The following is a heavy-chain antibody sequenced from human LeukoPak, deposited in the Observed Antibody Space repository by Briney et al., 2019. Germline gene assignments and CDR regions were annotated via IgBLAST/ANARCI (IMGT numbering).Heavy chain of an antibody. CDR3: ARGWDGSYFPTTNPPDYYFDY. CDR2: ISAYNGNT. Sequence: GASVKVSCKASGYTFTSYGISWVRQAPGQGLEWMGWISAYNGNTNYAQKLQGRVTMTTDTSTSTAYMELRSLRSDDTAVYYCARGWDGSYFPTTNPPDYYFDYWGQGTLVTVSS. J-gene: IGHJ4*02. CDR1: GYTFTSYG. V-gene: IGHV1-18*01. D-gene: IGHD1-26*01.